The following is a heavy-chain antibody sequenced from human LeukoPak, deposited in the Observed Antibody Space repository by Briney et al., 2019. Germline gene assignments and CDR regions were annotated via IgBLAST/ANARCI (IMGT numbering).Heavy chain of an antibody. V-gene: IGHV3-53*01. D-gene: IGHD3-10*01. J-gene: IGHJ4*02. CDR1: GFTVSSNY. CDR2: TYSNGRT. CDR3: AREGVTYYGSGDIDY. Sequence: PGGSLRLSCAASGFTVSSNYMSWVRQAPGKGLEWVSVTYSNGRTYYADSVKGRFAISRDNAKNSLYLQMNSLRAEDTAMYYCAREGVTYYGSGDIDYWGQGTLVTVSS.